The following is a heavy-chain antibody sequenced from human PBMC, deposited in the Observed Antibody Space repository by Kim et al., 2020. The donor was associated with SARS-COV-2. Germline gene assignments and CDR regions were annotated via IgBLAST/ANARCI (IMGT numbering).Heavy chain of an antibody. V-gene: IGHV3-30*02. J-gene: IGHJ3*02. CDR3: AKDPGFLGLTSAFDI. D-gene: IGHD4-17*01. Sequence: ADSVKGRFTISRDNSKNTLYLQMNSLRAEDTAVYYCAKDPGFLGLTSAFDIWGQGTMVTVSS.